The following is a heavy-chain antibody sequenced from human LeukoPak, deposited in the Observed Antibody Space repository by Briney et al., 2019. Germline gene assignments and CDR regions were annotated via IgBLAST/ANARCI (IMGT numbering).Heavy chain of an antibody. CDR2: ITWNSDDM. V-gene: IGHV3-9*01. D-gene: IGHD3-9*01. CDR1: GFTFDGYG. CDR3: TKVTDWRTGFDY. Sequence: PGRSLRLSCAASGFTFDGYGMYWVRQAPGKGLEWVSGITWNSDDMAYVDSVKGRFTISRDNAKNCLYLQMNSLRVEDTALYYCTKVTDWRTGFDYWGQGTLVTVSS. J-gene: IGHJ4*02.